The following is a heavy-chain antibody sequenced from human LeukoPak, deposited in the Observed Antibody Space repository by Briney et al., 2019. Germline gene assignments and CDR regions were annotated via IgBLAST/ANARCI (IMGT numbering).Heavy chain of an antibody. CDR2: IYYSGST. V-gene: IGHV4-30-4*01. D-gene: IGHD6-13*01. CDR3: ARQQLVRYPIIYYFDY. Sequence: SETLSLTCTVSGGSISSGDYYWSWIRQPPGKGLEWIGYIYYSGSTYYNPSLKSRVTISVGTSKNQFSLKLSSVTAADTAVYYCARQQLVRYPIIYYFDYWGQGTLVTVSS. J-gene: IGHJ4*02. CDR1: GGSISSGDYY.